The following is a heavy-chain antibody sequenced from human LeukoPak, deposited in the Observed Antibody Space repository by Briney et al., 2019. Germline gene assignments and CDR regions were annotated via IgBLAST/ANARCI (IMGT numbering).Heavy chain of an antibody. J-gene: IGHJ5*02. D-gene: IGHD4-17*01. CDR3: ASDYGDYGGRGP. V-gene: IGHV1-46*01. Sequence: ASVKVSCKASGYTFTSYYMHWVRQAPGQGLEWMGIINPSGGSTSYAQKFQGRVTMTRDTSTSTVYMELSSLRSEDTAVYYCASDYGDYGGRGPWGQGTLVTVSS. CDR1: GYTFTSYY. CDR2: INPSGGST.